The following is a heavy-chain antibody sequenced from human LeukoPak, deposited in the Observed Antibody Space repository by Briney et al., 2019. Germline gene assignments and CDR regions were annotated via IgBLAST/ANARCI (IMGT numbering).Heavy chain of an antibody. V-gene: IGHV4-4*07. J-gene: IGHJ3*02. CDR3: ARDSYGDYAFFAFDI. CDR2: IYTSGST. Sequence: SETLSLTCNVSGGSISSYYWSWIRQPAGKGLEWIGRIYTSGSTNYNPSLKSRVTISVDTSKNQFSLKLSSVTAADTAVYYCARDSYGDYAFFAFDIWGQGTMVTVSS. D-gene: IGHD4-17*01. CDR1: GGSISSYY.